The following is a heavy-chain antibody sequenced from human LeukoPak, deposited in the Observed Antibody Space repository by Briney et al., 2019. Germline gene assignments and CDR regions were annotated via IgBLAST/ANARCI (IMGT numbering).Heavy chain of an antibody. CDR2: IHYSGRP. D-gene: IGHD6-13*01. V-gene: IGHV4-59*11. CDR3: ARTSRRGQQLVLDAFDI. CDR1: GGSISGHY. J-gene: IGHJ3*02. Sequence: PSETLSLTCTVSGGSISGHYWTWIRQPPGKGLEWIGQIHYSGRPDYNPSLKSRVTISVDTSKNQLSLKVTSVTGADTAVYYCARTSRRGQQLVLDAFDIWGQGTMVTVSS.